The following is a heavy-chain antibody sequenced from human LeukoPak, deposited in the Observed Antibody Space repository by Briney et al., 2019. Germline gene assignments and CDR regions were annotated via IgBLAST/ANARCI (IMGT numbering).Heavy chain of an antibody. CDR3: ARGVRIAVAGRYYFDH. CDR2: MNPNSGNT. J-gene: IGHJ4*02. D-gene: IGHD6-19*01. Sequence: GASVKVSCKASGYTFTSYDINWVRQATGQGLEWMGWMNPNSGNTGYAQKFQGRVTMTRNTSISTAYMELSSLRSEDTAVYYCARGVRIAVAGRYYFDHWGQGTLVTVSS. V-gene: IGHV1-8*01. CDR1: GYTFTSYD.